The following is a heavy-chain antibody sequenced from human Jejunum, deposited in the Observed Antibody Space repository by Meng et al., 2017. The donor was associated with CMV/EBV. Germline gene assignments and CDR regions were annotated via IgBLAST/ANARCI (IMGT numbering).Heavy chain of an antibody. CDR2: VSGRGGST. D-gene: IGHD2-15*01. V-gene: IGHV3-23*01. CDR3: ARAMTYSDDALDV. J-gene: IGHJ3*01. CDR1: GYTFRSYA. Sequence: ASGYTFRSYALSWVRQAPGKGLEWVAAVSGRGGSTYFADSVKGRFSISKDNFKNRLYLQMDSLRAEDTAIYYCARAMTYSDDALDVWGQGTRVTVSS.